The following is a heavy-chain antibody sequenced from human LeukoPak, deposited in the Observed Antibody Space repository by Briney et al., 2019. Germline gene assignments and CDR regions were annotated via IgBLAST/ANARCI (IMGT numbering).Heavy chain of an antibody. D-gene: IGHD2-15*01. CDR3: AKDGYCSGGSCYSGDLPLDY. Sequence: PGGSLRLSCAASGFTFSSYGLHWVRQAPGKGLEWVAVISYDGNNKYYADSVKGRFTISRDNSKNTLYLLMNSLRAEDTAVYYCAKDGYCSGGSCYSGDLPLDYWGQGTLVTVSS. CDR1: GFTFSSYG. J-gene: IGHJ4*02. CDR2: ISYDGNNK. V-gene: IGHV3-30*18.